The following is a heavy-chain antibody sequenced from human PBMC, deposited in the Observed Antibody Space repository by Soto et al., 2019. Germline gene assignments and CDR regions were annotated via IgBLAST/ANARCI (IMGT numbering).Heavy chain of an antibody. J-gene: IGHJ6*03. CDR3: ARGLLAARPYYYYMDV. D-gene: IGHD6-6*01. Sequence: GGSLRLSCAASGFTFSSYAMHWVRQAPGKGLEWVAVISYDGSSKYYADSVKGRFTISRHNSKNTLYLQMNSLRAEDTAVYYCARGLLAARPYYYYMDVWGEGTTVTVSS. CDR1: GFTFSSYA. CDR2: ISYDGSSK. V-gene: IGHV3-30*14.